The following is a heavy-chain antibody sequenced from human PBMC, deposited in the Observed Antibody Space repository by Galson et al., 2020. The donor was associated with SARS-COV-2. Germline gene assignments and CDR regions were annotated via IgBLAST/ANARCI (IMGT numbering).Heavy chain of an antibody. D-gene: IGHD6-19*01. Sequence: GESLKIPFKGSGYSFTSYCHGRVRQMPGKGLEWMGIIYPGYSDTRYSPSFQGQVPSPADKSISTAYLQWSSLKASETAMDYCASTGSGWYEWYFGLWGRGTLVTVCS. J-gene: IGHJ2*01. V-gene: IGHV5-51*01. CDR2: IYPGYSDT. CDR3: ASTGSGWYEWYFGL. CDR1: GYSFTSYC.